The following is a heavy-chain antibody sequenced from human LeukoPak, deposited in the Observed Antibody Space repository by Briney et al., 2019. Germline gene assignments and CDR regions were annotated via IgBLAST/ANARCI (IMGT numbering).Heavy chain of an antibody. CDR3: ARDRGGSSYDLYYYYGMDV. Sequence: SETLSLTCTVSGGSISSGGYYWSWIRQHPGKGLEWIGYIYYSGSTYYNPSLKSRVTISVDTSKNQFSLKLSSVTAADTAVYYCARDRGGSSYDLYYYYGMDVWGQGTTVTVSS. J-gene: IGHJ6*02. D-gene: IGHD5-12*01. CDR2: IYYSGST. V-gene: IGHV4-31*03. CDR1: GGSISSGGYY.